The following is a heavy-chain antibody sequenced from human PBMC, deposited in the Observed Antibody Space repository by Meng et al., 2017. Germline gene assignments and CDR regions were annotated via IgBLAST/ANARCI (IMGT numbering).Heavy chain of an antibody. J-gene: IGHJ4*02. V-gene: IGHV3-33*08. CDR1: GFTFSSYA. CDR2: IWYDGSNK. D-gene: IGHD4-23*01. CDR3: ARDCRWFDY. Sequence: GESLKISCAASGFTFSSYAMHWVRQAPGKGLEWVAVIWYDGSNKYYADSVKGRFTISRDNSKNTLYLQMNSLRAEDTAVYYCARDCRWFDYWGQGTLVTVSS.